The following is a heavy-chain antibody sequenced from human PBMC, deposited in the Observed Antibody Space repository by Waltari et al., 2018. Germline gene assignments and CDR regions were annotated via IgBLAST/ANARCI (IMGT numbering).Heavy chain of an antibody. CDR3: ARDHWYSLDL. D-gene: IGHD2-21*02. J-gene: IGHJ4*02. CDR2: IRKDGSED. V-gene: IGHV3-7*01. Sequence: EQLVESGGDLVPPGESLRLSCVASGFTLREHRMAWVRQVPGKELEWVAKIRKDGSEDMYVDSVKGRFSISKDNAKNSVFLQMNNLRAEDTAVYYCARDHWYSLDLWGQGTRVTVSP. CDR1: GFTLREHR.